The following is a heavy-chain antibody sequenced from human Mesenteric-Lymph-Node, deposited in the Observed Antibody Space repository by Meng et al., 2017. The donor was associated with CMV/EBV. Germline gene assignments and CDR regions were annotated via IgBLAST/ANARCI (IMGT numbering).Heavy chain of an antibody. D-gene: IGHD3-10*01. Sequence: CHASGYTFTRYPLHWVRQAPGQRLEWMGWINAGTGKTQYPQKFQGRVTITRDTSATTAYMELSSLRSEDAAIYYCAREGGFGELYDYWGQGTLVTVSS. V-gene: IGHV1-3*01. CDR3: AREGGFGELYDY. CDR2: INAGTGKT. CDR1: GYTFTRYP. J-gene: IGHJ4*02.